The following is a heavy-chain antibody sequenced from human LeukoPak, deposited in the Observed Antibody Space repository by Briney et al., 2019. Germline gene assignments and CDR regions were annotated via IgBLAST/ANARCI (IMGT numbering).Heavy chain of an antibody. CDR2: IYFSGNT. J-gene: IGHJ5*02. V-gene: IGHV4-59*12. D-gene: IGHD3-3*01. Sequence: SETLSLTCTVSGGSISSYYWSWIRQPPGKGLEWLGYIYFSGNTNYNPSLKSRVTISVDTSKNQFSLKLSSVTAADTAVYYCAREPHARITIFGVVNNWFDPWGQGTLVTVSS. CDR1: GGSISSYY. CDR3: AREPHARITIFGVVNNWFDP.